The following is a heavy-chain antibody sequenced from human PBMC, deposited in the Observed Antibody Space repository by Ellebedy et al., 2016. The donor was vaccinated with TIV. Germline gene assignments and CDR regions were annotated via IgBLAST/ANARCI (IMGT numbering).Heavy chain of an antibody. J-gene: IGHJ4*02. CDR2: VNGGGLVI. V-gene: IGHV3-23*01. CDR3: ASSRYHYYVGNTIFAY. D-gene: IGHD3-10*01. CDR1: GFTFSSYA. Sequence: GESLKISCAASGFTFSSYAKSWVRQAPGKGLEWVAGVNGGGLVIAYADSVKGRFTISRDNSKHTLDLQMNSLRAEDTAVYYCASSRYHYYVGNTIFAYWGQGTLVTVSS.